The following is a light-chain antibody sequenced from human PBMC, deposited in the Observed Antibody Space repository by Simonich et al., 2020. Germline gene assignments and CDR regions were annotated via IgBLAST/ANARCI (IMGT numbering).Light chain of an antibody. V-gene: IGLV2-23*01. CDR3: CSYAGSSNVV. CDR1: SSGVGSYNL. CDR2: GGS. Sequence: QSALTQPASVSGSPGQSITTSCTGTSSGVGSYNLVSWYKQHPGKAPKLRIYGGSTRPSGFSNRFSGSKSGNTASLTISGLQAEDEADYYCCSYAGSSNVVFGGGTKLTVL. J-gene: IGLJ2*01.